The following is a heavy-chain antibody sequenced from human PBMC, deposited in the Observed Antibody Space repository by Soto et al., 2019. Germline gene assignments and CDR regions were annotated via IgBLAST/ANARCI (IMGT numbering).Heavy chain of an antibody. CDR3: ARLGMDTWDFDY. CDR1: GGSITRGGYY. CDR2: IYNSGTT. J-gene: IGHJ4*01. Sequence: PSETLSLTCTVSGGSITRGGYYWSWIRQHPGKGLEWIGYIYNSGTTYYNPSLKSRVTISVDTSRNQFSLKLTSVTAADTAVYYCARLGMDTWDFDYWGHGTLVTVSS. D-gene: IGHD5-18*01. V-gene: IGHV4-31*03.